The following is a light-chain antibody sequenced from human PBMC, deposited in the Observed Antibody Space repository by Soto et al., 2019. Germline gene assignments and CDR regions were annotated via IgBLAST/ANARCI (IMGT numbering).Light chain of an antibody. Sequence: DIQMTQSPSSLSASVGDRVTITCRANQGIRNYLVWFQQKPGKAPKSLIYAASSLQSGVPSRFSGNGSGTDLTLTINSLQTEDFATYYCQQYNSYPLPFGPGTKVDF. V-gene: IGKV1-16*01. CDR1: QGIRNY. CDR2: AAS. J-gene: IGKJ3*01. CDR3: QQYNSYPLP.